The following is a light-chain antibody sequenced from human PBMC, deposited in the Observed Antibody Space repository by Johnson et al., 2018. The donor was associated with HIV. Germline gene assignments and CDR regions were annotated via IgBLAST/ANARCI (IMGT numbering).Light chain of an antibody. J-gene: IGLJ1*01. Sequence: QSVLTQPPSVSAAPGQKVTISCSGSSSNIGNNYVSWYQQLPGTAPKLLIYDNNKRPSGIPDRFSGSKSGTSATLGITGLKTGDEADYYCGTWDSSLSAWSFGAGTKVAVL. CDR2: DNN. CDR3: GTWDSSLSAWS. CDR1: SSNIGNNY. V-gene: IGLV1-51*01.